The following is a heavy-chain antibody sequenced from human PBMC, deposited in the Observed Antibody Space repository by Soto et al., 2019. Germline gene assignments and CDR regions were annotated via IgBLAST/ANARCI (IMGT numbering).Heavy chain of an antibody. V-gene: IGHV4-59*01. J-gene: IGHJ4*02. CDR2: IYYTGTT. CDR3: AKSLFDGGGGLSAD. D-gene: IGHD2-21*01. CDR1: GGSISSYY. Sequence: QVQLHESGPGLVKPSETMSLTCTVSGGSISSYYWGWMRQPPGKGLEWIGDIYYTGTTNYNPSLKSRDTIAITSKNQFSLNLSSVTAADTAVYYCAKSLFDGGGGLSADWGRGTLVTVSP.